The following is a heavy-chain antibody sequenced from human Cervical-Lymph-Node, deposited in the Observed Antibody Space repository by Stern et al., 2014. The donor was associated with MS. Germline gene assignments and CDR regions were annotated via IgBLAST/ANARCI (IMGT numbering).Heavy chain of an antibody. D-gene: IGHD4-17*01. J-gene: IGHJ3*02. Sequence: QVQLQESGSGLVKPSQTLSLTCAVSGGSISSGGYSWSWIRQPPGKGLEWLGYIYHSGSTYYNPSLKSRVTISVDRSKKQFSLKLSSVTAADTAVYYCARSSTVTPNAFDIWGQGTMVTVSS. V-gene: IGHV4-30-2*01. CDR3: ARSSTVTPNAFDI. CDR2: IYHSGST. CDR1: GGSISSGGYS.